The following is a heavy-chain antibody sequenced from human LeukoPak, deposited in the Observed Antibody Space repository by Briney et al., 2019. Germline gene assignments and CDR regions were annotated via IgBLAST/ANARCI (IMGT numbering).Heavy chain of an antibody. CDR3: ARGRGLPSYGLDV. CDR1: GYTFTSYD. V-gene: IGHV1-8*01. CDR2: MNPNSGKT. D-gene: IGHD3-16*01. J-gene: IGHJ6*02. Sequence: ASMKVSCKASGYTFTSYDISWVRQATGQGLEWMGWMNPNSGKTVYAQKFQGRVTMTRNTSISTAYMELSSLRSEDTAMYYCARGRGLPSYGLDVWGQGTTVTVSS.